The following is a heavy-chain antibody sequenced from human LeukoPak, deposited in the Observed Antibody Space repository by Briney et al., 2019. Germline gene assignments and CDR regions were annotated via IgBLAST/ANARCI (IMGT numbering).Heavy chain of an antibody. J-gene: IGHJ1*01. D-gene: IGHD6-19*01. V-gene: IGHV3-30*18. CDR3: AQDPRGYSSGGGDVQH. CDR2: VSFDGTTE. CDR1: GFTFSTYG. Sequence: GGSLRLSCAASGFTFSTYGMHWVRQAPGKGLEWVALVSFDGTTEDYGDSVKGRFTISRDNSKNTLYLQMNSLRPDDTAVYFGAQDPRGYSSGGGDVQHWGRGPLFTVSS.